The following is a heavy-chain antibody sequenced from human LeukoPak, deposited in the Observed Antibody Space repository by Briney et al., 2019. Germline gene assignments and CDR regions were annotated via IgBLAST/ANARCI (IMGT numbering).Heavy chain of an antibody. J-gene: IGHJ4*02. Sequence: GGSLRLSCAASGFTFSSYWMSWVRQAPGKGLEWVANIKQDGSEKYYVDSVKGRSTISRDNAKNSLYLQMNSLRAEDTAVYYCARDTPRWLQSYTFDSWGQGTLVTVSS. CDR3: ARDTPRWLQSYTFDS. CDR1: GFTFSSYW. V-gene: IGHV3-7*01. CDR2: IKQDGSEK. D-gene: IGHD5-24*01.